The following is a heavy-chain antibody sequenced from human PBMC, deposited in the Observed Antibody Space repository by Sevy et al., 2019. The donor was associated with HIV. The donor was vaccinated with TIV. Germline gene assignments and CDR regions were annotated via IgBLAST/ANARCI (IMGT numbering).Heavy chain of an antibody. CDR2: ISTGTDHI. Sequence: GGSLRLSCTASGYTFPAFSFNWVRQAPGKGLEWLSYISTGTDHIYYADSAKGRFTISRDDAKNSGYLEMKSLRDQDTALYYCVRRGVDAYKVYFDLWGQGTLVTVSS. D-gene: IGHD3-10*01. CDR3: VRRGVDAYKVYFDL. J-gene: IGHJ4*02. CDR1: GYTFPAFS. V-gene: IGHV3-21*05.